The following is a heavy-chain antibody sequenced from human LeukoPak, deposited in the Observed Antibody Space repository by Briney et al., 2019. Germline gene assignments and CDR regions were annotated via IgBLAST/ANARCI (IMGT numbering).Heavy chain of an antibody. CDR3: ARAGYYDSSGTLGAFDI. J-gene: IGHJ3*02. CDR1: GFTFSSYA. V-gene: IGHV3-48*03. CDR2: ISSSGSTI. Sequence: PGGSLRLSCAASGFTFSSYAMSWVRQAPGKGLEWVSYISSSGSTIYYADSVKGRFTISRDNAKNSLYPQMNSLRAEDTAVYYCARAGYYDSSGTLGAFDIWGQGTMVTVSS. D-gene: IGHD3-22*01.